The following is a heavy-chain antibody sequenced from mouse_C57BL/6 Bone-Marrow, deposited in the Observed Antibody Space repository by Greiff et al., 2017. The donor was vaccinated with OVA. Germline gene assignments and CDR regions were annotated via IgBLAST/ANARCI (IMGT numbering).Heavy chain of an antibody. D-gene: IGHD2-5*01. CDR2: IDPENGDT. CDR1: GFNIKDDY. V-gene: IGHV14-4*01. Sequence: VQLQQSGAELVRPGASVKLSCTASGFNIKDDYMHWVKQSPEQGLEWIGWIDPENGDTEYASKFQGKATITADTSSNTAYLQLSSLTSEDTAVYYCTTSYSNYEFAYWGQGTLVTVSA. J-gene: IGHJ3*01. CDR3: TTSYSNYEFAY.